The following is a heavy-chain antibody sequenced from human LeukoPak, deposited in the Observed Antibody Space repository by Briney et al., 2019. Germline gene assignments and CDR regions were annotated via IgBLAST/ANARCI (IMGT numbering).Heavy chain of an antibody. V-gene: IGHV1-69*13. J-gene: IGHJ6*02. CDR1: GYTFTSYA. CDR2: IIPIFGTA. CDR3: ARGNDYGGNPGYYGMDV. D-gene: IGHD4-23*01. Sequence: SVKVSCKASGYTFTSYAISWVRQAPGQGLEWMGGIIPIFGTANYAQKFQGRVTITADESTSTAYMELSSLRSEDTAVYYCARGNDYGGNPGYYGMDVWGQGTTVTVSS.